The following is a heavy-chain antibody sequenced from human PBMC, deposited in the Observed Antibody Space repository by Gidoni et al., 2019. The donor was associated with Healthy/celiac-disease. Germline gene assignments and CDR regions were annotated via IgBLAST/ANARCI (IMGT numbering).Heavy chain of an antibody. CDR3: ERDWENYGTDV. J-gene: IGHJ6*02. CDR1: GFTFSSYA. V-gene: IGHV3-30*04. Sequence: QVQLVESGGGVVQPGRSLRLSCAASGFTFSSYAMHWVRQAPGKGLEWVAVISYDGSNKYYADSVKGRFTISRDNSKNTLYLQMNSLRAEDKAVYYCERDWENYGTDVWGQGTTVTVSS. D-gene: IGHD1-26*01. CDR2: ISYDGSNK.